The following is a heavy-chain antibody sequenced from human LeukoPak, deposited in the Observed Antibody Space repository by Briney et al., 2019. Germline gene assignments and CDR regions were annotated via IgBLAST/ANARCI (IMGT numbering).Heavy chain of an antibody. CDR1: GFTFISYT. J-gene: IGHJ6*03. CDR3: ARDPRSSSWRDYYYYMDV. CDR2: ISSSSSYI. D-gene: IGHD6-13*01. V-gene: IGHV3-21*01. Sequence: GGSLRLSCVASGFTFISYTMNWVRQAPGKGLEWVSSISSSSSYIYYADSVKGRFTISRDNAKNSLYLQMNSLRAEDTAVYYCARDPRSSSWRDYYYYMDVWGKGTTVTVSS.